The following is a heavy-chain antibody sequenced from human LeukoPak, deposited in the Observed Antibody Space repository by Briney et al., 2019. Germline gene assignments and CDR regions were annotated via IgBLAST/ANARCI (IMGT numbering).Heavy chain of an antibody. CDR1: GYTFTGYY. V-gene: IGHV1-2*06. D-gene: IGHD3-22*01. CDR3: ARVSYYYDSTLYGY. J-gene: IGHJ4*02. CDR2: INPNSGGT. Sequence: GASVKVSCKASGYTFTGYYMHWVRQAPGQGLEWMGRINPNSGGTTYAQKFQGRVTMTRDTSISTAYMELSRLRSDDTAVYYCARVSYYYDSTLYGYWGQGTLVTVSS.